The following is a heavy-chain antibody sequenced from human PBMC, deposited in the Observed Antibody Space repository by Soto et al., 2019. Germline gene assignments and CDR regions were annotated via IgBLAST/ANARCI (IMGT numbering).Heavy chain of an antibody. V-gene: IGHV4-39*01. Sequence: QLQLQESGPGLVKPSETLSLTCTVSGGSISSSSYYWGWIRQPPGKGLEWIGSIYYSGSTYYNPSLNSRVTISVDTSKNQFSPKLISVTAADTAVYYCAIMGSGYYDSSGYSSLGTIDYWGQGTLVTVSS. D-gene: IGHD3-22*01. J-gene: IGHJ4*02. CDR3: AIMGSGYYDSSGYSSLGTIDY. CDR2: IYYSGST. CDR1: GGSISSSSYY.